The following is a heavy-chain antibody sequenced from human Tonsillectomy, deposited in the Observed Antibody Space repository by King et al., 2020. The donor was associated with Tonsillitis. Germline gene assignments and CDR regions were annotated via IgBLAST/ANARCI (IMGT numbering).Heavy chain of an antibody. Sequence: VQLVESGGGVVQPGGSLRLSCAASGFTFSSYGMHWVRQAPGKGLEWVAFIRYDGSNKYYADSVKGRFTISRDNSKNTLYLQMNSLRAEDTAVYYCAKVIAADGTGYEYYGMDAWGQGATVTVSS. CDR3: AKVIAADGTGYEYYGMDA. V-gene: IGHV3-30*02. D-gene: IGHD6-13*01. J-gene: IGHJ6*02. CDR2: IRYDGSNK. CDR1: GFTFSSYG.